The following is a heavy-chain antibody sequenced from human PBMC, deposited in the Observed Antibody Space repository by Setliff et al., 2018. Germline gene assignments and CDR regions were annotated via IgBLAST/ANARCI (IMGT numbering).Heavy chain of an antibody. D-gene: IGHD7-27*01. Sequence: SETLSLTCAVSGGSISSSNWWSWVRQPPGKGLEWIGEIYHSGSTNYTPSLTSRVTISVDKSKNQFSLKPSAVTAADTAVYYCATLTGDRGVDYWGQGRLVTVSS. V-gene: IGHV4-4*02. CDR1: GGSISSSNW. J-gene: IGHJ4*02. CDR2: IYHSGST. CDR3: ATLTGDRGVDY.